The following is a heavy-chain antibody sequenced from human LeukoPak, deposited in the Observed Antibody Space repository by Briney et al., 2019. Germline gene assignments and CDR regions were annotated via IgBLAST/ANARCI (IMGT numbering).Heavy chain of an antibody. CDR2: IYHSGST. J-gene: IGHJ4*02. Sequence: PSETLSLTCTVSGGSISSSSYYWGWIRQPPGKGLEWIGSIYHSGSTYYNPSLKSRVTISVDTSKNQFSLKLSSVTAADTAVYYCARVKYSGSYYFDYWGQGTLVTVSS. CDR1: GGSISSSSYY. V-gene: IGHV4-39*07. CDR3: ARVKYSGSYYFDY. D-gene: IGHD1-26*01.